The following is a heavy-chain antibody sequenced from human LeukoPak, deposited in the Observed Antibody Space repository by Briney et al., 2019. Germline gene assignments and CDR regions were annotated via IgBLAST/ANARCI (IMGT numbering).Heavy chain of an antibody. J-gene: IGHJ6*03. V-gene: IGHV3-43D*03. Sequence: GGSLRLSCAASGFTFDDYAMHWVRQAPGKGLEWVSLISWDGGSTYYADSVKGRFTISRDNSKNSLYLQMNSLRAEDTALYYCAKSFPARPAAISYMDVWGKGTTVTVSS. CDR2: ISWDGGST. CDR1: GFTFDDYA. D-gene: IGHD2-2*01. CDR3: AKSFPARPAAISYMDV.